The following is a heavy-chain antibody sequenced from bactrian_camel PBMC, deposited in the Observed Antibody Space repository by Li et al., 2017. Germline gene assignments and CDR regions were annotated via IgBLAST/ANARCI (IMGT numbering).Heavy chain of an antibody. CDR2: VSTRDIDT. CDR3: TIGWRADFPA. J-gene: IGHJ6*01. V-gene: IGHV3S40*01. Sequence: VQLVESGGGLVQPGGSLRLSCVASGFTFSGYGMSWVRQAAGKGLEWVSSVSTRDIDTYSQNSVKGRFTISRDNTKSALYLQLDDLKPEDTAMYYCTIGWRADFPAWGQWTQVTVS. D-gene: IGHD1*01. CDR1: GFTFSGYG.